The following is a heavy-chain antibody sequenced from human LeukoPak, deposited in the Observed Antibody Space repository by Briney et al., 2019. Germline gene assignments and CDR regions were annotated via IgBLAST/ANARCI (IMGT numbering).Heavy chain of an antibody. Sequence: AGSLRLSCAASGFTFSSYNMNWVRQAPGKGLEWVSSISSSSSYIYYADSVKGRFTISRDNAKNSLYLQMNSLRAEDTAVYYCARDVLSAYSSGWHTPFDYWGQGTLVTVSS. CDR3: ARDVLSAYSSGWHTPFDY. D-gene: IGHD6-19*01. CDR1: GFTFSSYN. CDR2: ISSSSSYI. V-gene: IGHV3-21*01. J-gene: IGHJ4*02.